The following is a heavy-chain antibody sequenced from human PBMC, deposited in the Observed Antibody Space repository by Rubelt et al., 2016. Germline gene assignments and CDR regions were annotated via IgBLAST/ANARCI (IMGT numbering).Heavy chain of an antibody. D-gene: IGHD6-19*01. CDR1: GFTFSRYS. CDR3: ARVYSSAGFNDH. CDR2: VSSGSNNI. Sequence: VQLVESGGGVVQPGRSLRLSCAASGFTFSRYSLNWVRQAPGRGLEWVSYVSSGSNNIYYADSLKGQFTLSRDNAKDSMYLQMNSRGDDETAVDYLARVYSSAGFNDHWGQGTLVTVSS. J-gene: IGHJ4*02. V-gene: IGHV3-48*02.